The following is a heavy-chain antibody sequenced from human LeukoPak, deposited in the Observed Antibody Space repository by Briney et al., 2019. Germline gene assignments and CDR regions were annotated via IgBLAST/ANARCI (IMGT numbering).Heavy chain of an antibody. J-gene: IGHJ4*02. Sequence: SETLSLTCVASGGSFSGYYWSWIRQPPGKGLEWIGEVNHSGSTNSNPSLKSRVTISVDTSKNQFSPKLNSVTAADTAVYYCARGGTWPVRFDYWDQGTLVTVSS. D-gene: IGHD4-23*01. CDR2: VNHSGST. CDR1: GGSFSGYY. V-gene: IGHV4-34*01. CDR3: ARGGTWPVRFDY.